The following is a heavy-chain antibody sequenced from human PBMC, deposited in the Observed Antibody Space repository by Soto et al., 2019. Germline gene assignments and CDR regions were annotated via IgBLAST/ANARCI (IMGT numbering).Heavy chain of an antibody. D-gene: IGHD3-10*01. CDR3: AKDFMVRGVYYNAFDI. V-gene: IGHV3-30*18. CDR2: ISYDGSNK. CDR1: GFTFSSYG. Sequence: PGGSLRLSCAASGFTFSSYGMHWVRQAPGKGLEWVAVISYDGSNKYYADSVRGRFTISRDNSKNTLYLQMNSLRAEDTAVYYCAKDFMVRGVYYNAFDIWGQGTMVTVSS. J-gene: IGHJ3*02.